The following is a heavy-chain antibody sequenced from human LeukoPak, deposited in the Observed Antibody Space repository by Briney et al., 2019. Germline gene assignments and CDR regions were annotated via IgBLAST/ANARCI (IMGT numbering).Heavy chain of an antibody. CDR2: IFPGDSDS. V-gene: IGHV5-51*01. Sequence: KHGESLQISCKTSGYNFANHWIAWVRPQPGEGLEWMGIIFPGDSDSTYSPSFQGQVTFSVDKSISTAYLQWGSLKASDTAIYYCARGRNSGSLVGFFDFWGQGSLVTVS. CDR3: ARGRNSGSLVGFFDF. J-gene: IGHJ4*02. CDR1: GYNFANHW. D-gene: IGHD6-19*01.